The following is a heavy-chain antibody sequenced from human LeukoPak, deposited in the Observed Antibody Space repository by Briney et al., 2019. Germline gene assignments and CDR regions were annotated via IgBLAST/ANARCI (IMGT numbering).Heavy chain of an antibody. CDR2: ISGSATGT. CDR3: AKSGEYSSSSSPYNYFDY. CDR1: GFTFDSYA. Sequence: GGSLRLSCAASGFTFDSYAMGWVRRAPGRGLEWVSAISGSATGTYYADSVKGRFTISRDNSKKTLHLQMNSLRAEDTAIYYCAKSGEYSSSSSPYNYFDYWGQGTLVTVSS. J-gene: IGHJ4*02. V-gene: IGHV3-23*01. D-gene: IGHD6-6*01.